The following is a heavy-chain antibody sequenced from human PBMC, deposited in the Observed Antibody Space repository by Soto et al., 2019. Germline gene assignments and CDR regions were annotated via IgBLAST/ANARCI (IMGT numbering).Heavy chain of an antibody. J-gene: IGHJ1*01. Sequence: SETLSLTCTVSGGSISSYYWSWIRQPPGKGLEWIGYIYYSGSTNYNPPLKSRVTISVDTSKNQFSLKLSSVTAADTAVYYCASDSIIAAAGTVYFQHWGQGTLVTVSS. CDR3: ASDSIIAAAGTVYFQH. CDR1: GGSISSYY. CDR2: IYYSGST. D-gene: IGHD6-13*01. V-gene: IGHV4-59*08.